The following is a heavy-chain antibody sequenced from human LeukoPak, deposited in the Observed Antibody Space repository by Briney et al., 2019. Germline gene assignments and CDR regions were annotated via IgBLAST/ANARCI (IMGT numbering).Heavy chain of an antibody. CDR2: IRSKTDGGTT. V-gene: IGHV3-15*01. CDR3: Q. Sequence: PGGSLRLSCAASGFTFSSYAMSWVRQAPGKGLEWVGRIRSKTDGGTTDYAVSVQGRFTISRDDSKNTLYLQMSSLKTEDTAVYFQQWGQGTLVTVSS. J-gene: IGHJ1*01. CDR1: GFTFSSYA.